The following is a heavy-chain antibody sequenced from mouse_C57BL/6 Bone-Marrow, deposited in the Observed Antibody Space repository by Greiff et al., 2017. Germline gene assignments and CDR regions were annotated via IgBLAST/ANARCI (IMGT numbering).Heavy chain of an antibody. D-gene: IGHD2-5*01. CDR1: GYTFTSYW. J-gene: IGHJ1*03. CDR2: IYPGSGST. V-gene: IGHV1-55*01. Sequence: VQPQQPGAELVKPGASVKMSCKASGYTFTSYWITWVKQRPGQGLEWIGDIYPGSGSTNYNEKFKSKATLTVDTSSSTAYMQLSSLTSEDSAVYYCARPYYSNYWYFDVWGTGTTVTVSS. CDR3: ARPYYSNYWYFDV.